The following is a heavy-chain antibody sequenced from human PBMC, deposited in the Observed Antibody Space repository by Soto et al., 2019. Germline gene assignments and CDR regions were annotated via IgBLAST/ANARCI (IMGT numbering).Heavy chain of an antibody. CDR1: TESFSHYY. Sequence: SETLSLTCAVKTESFSHYYWIWIRQPPGKGLEWIGEIDHSGNTNYSPSLKSRVAISVDTSKNQFSLKLNSVTAADTAEYYCVRVLRENTKSHLALAPVTPLFFDYWGQGTLVTVSS. V-gene: IGHV4-34*01. J-gene: IGHJ4*02. D-gene: IGHD1-1*01. CDR2: IDHSGNT. CDR3: VRVLRENTKSHLALAPVTPLFFDY.